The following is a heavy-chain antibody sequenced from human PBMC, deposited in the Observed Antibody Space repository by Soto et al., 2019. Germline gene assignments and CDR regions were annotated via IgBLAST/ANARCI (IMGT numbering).Heavy chain of an antibody. V-gene: IGHV3-74*01. CDR3: ARDAHPRGCCSGGSCDALDI. CDR1: GFTFSSYW. CDR2: INSDGSST. D-gene: IGHD2-15*01. Sequence: GGSLRLSCAASGFTFSSYWMHWVRQAPGKGLVWVSRINSDGSSTSYADSVKGLFTISRDNAKNTLYLQMNRLRAEDRAVYYWARDAHPRGCCSGGSCDALDIWGQGTMVTVSS. J-gene: IGHJ3*02.